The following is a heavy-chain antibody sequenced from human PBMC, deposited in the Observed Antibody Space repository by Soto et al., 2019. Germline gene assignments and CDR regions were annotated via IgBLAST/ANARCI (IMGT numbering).Heavy chain of an antibody. CDR2: IYSGDSDT. J-gene: IGHJ4*02. Sequence: GESLRISCKGSGYSFTNYWIGWVRQMPGKGLEWMGIIYSGDSDTRYSPSFQGQVTISTDKSISTAYLQWSSLRASDSAVYYCARSRITGSTWTFDYWGQGTLVTVSS. V-gene: IGHV5-51*01. CDR1: GYSFTNYW. D-gene: IGHD1-20*01. CDR3: ARSRITGSTWTFDY.